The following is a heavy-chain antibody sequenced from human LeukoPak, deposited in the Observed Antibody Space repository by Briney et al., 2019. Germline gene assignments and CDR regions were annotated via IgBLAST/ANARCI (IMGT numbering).Heavy chain of an antibody. CDR1: GGSMSRYY. D-gene: IGHD6-6*01. Sequence: SETLSLTCSVSGGSMSRYYWSWIRQPPGKGLEWIGYIYDNSGNNPTNYNPSLKSRVTISLDASNNQFSLKLTSLTAADTAVYYCARSSISGTKYNWFDPWGQGTLVTVSS. CDR3: ARSSISGTKYNWFDP. CDR2: IYDNSGNNPT. V-gene: IGHV4-4*09. J-gene: IGHJ5*02.